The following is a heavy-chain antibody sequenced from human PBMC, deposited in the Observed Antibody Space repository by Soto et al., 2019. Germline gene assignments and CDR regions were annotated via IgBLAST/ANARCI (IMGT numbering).Heavy chain of an antibody. CDR2: TNPNSGNT. V-gene: IGHV1-8*01. CDR3: VREGMDG. CDR1: GYTFTSYD. J-gene: IGHJ6*02. Sequence: QVQLVQSGAEVKKPGASVKVSCKASGYTFTSYDINWVRQATGQGLEWMGYTNPNSGNTVYAQQFQGRVTMTWDTSITTAYMELSSLRSEDTAVYYCVREGMDGWVQGTTVTVCS.